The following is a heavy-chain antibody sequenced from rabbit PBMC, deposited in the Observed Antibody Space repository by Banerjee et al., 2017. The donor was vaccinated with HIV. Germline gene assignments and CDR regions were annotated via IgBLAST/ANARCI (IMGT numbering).Heavy chain of an antibody. CDR1: GFDFSSNA. V-gene: IGHV1S45*01. D-gene: IGHD4-1*01. CDR2: IYGSADFT. J-gene: IGHJ4*01. Sequence: QEQLEESGGDLVKPEGSLTLTCTASGFDFSSNAMCWVRQAPGKGLELIANIYGSADFTGYASWAKGRFTISKTSSTTVTLQMTSLTAADTATYFCARDLAGVIGWNFGLWGPGTLVTVS. CDR3: ARDLAGVIGWNFGL.